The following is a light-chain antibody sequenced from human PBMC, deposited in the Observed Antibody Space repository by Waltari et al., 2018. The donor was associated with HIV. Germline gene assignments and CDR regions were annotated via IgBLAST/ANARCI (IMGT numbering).Light chain of an antibody. CDR1: SRDVGDYNY. CDR3: SSYTSSSTRV. V-gene: IGLV2-14*01. CDR2: DVS. Sequence: QSALTPPASVSGSPGQSLTISCTRTSRDVGDYNYVPWYQQHPGKAPKLIIYDVSNRPSGVSNRFSGSKSGNTASLTISGLQTEDEADYYCSSYTSSSTRVFGTGTKVTVL. J-gene: IGLJ1*01.